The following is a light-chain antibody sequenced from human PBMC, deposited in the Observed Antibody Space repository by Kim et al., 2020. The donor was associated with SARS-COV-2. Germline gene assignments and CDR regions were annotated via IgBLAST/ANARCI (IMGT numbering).Light chain of an antibody. CDR1: SSDVGGYNY. CDR2: DVR. CDR3: CSYAGSYPVV. V-gene: IGLV2-11*01. J-gene: IGLJ2*01. Sequence: GQSVTISCTGTSSDVGGYNYVSWYQQHPGKAPKLMIYDVRKRPSGVPDRFSGSKSGNTASLTVSGLQAEDEADYYCCSYAGSYPVVFGGGTQLTVL.